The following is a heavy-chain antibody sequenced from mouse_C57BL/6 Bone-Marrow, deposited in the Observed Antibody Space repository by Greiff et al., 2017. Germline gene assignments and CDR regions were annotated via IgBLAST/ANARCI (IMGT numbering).Heavy chain of an antibody. CDR2: IDPSDSET. CDR3: ARGYRYWDVDV. J-gene: IGHJ1*03. V-gene: IGHV1-52*01. Sequence: VQLQQPGAELVRPGSSVKLSCKASGYTFTSYWMHWVKQRPIQGLEWIGNIDPSDSETPSNQKFKDKATLTVAKSSSTAYLQLSSLTFEDSAVFYWARGYRYWDVDVWGKGTTVTVSS. CDR1: GYTFTSYW. D-gene: IGHD3-1*01.